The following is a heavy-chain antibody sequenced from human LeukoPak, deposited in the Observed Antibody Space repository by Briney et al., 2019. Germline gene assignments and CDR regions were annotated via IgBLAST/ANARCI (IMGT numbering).Heavy chain of an antibody. J-gene: IGHJ4*02. D-gene: IGHD6-13*01. CDR2: ISGSGGST. CDR1: GFSFRNFG. V-gene: IGHV3-23*01. Sequence: GGTLRLSCAASGFSFRNFGMSWVRQAPGKGGEWVSGISGSGGSTYYADSVKGRFTISRDNSKNTLYLQMNSLRVEDTAVYYCAKDRDPYSSNWYSYFDYWGQGTLVTVSS. CDR3: AKDRDPYSSNWYSYFDY.